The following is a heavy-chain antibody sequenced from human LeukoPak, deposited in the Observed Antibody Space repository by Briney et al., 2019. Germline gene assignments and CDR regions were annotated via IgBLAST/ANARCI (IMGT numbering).Heavy chain of an antibody. V-gene: IGHV3-7*01. CDR3: ERARSSSHGLVGY. D-gene: IGHD6-13*01. CDR2: IKEVGSEK. J-gene: IGHJ4*02. CDR1: GFTFSIYW. Sequence: PGGSRRLSCAAPGFTFSIYWMSWGRQAPGRGLSGVANIKEVGSEKYYVQSVEGRFTTSTDNAKTSLYLQMNSLRADDTAVYYCERARSSSHGLVGYWGQGTLVTVSS.